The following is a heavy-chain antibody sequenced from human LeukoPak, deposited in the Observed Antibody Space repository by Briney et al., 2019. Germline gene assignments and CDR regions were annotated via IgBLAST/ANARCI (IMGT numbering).Heavy chain of an antibody. Sequence: SETLSLTCAVYGGSFSGYYWSWIRQPPGKGLEWIGEINHSGSTNYNPSLKSRVTISVDTSKNQFSLKLSSVTAADTAVYYCARDSYYYGSGSVIWGQGTLVTVSS. V-gene: IGHV4-34*01. D-gene: IGHD3-10*01. CDR2: INHSGST. J-gene: IGHJ4*02. CDR3: ARDSYYYGSGSVI. CDR1: GGSFSGYY.